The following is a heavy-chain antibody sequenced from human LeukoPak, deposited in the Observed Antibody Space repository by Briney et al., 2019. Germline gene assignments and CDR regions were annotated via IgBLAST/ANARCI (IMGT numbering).Heavy chain of an antibody. V-gene: IGHV4-61*02. CDR1: GGSISSGSYY. D-gene: IGHD4-11*01. CDR2: IYTSGST. CDR3: AREVDSMNYYYCYYMDV. J-gene: IGHJ6*03. Sequence: PSETLSLTCTVSGGSISSGSYYRSWIRQPAGKGLEWIGRIYTSGSTNYNPSLKSRVTISVDTSKNQFSLKLSSVTAADTAVYYCAREVDSMNYYYCYYMDVWGKGTTVTVSS.